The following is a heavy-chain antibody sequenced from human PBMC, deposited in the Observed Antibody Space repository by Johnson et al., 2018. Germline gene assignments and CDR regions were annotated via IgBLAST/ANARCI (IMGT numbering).Heavy chain of an antibody. CDR2: IYSDDTT. Sequence: VQLVQSGGGLVQPGGSLRLSCATSGFTFSTKYMSWVRQAPGKGLEWVPIIYSDDTTYYADSVKGLFLISRNRAKNTLHLQMTSPGVEDPAMYYCAILGHYGDNAFDIWGQGTMVTVSS. J-gene: IGHJ3*02. V-gene: IGHV3-66*02. CDR1: GFTFSTKY. D-gene: IGHD4-17*01. CDR3: AILGHYGDNAFDI.